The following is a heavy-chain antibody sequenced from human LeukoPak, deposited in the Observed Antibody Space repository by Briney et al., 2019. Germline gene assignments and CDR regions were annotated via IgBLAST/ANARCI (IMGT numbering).Heavy chain of an antibody. CDR1: GGSISSYY. CDR3: ASRSSIWSGYQDTLYYFDS. Sequence: SETLSLTCTVSGGSISSYYWSWIRQPPGKRLECIGHLYYSGSTNYNPSLKSRVTISVDTSKNQFSLKLSSVTAADTAVYYCASRSSIWSGYQDTLYYFDSWGQGTLVTVSS. V-gene: IGHV4-59*01. J-gene: IGHJ4*02. CDR2: LYYSGST. D-gene: IGHD3-3*01.